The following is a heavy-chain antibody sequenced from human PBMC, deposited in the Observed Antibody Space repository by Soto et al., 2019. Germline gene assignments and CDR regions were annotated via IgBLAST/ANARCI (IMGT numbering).Heavy chain of an antibody. Sequence: QVKLVQSGAEVKKPGSSVKVSCKASGGTFVNSAISWVRQDPGQGLEWMGGIIPVFGTVNYAQKFEGRVTIAADESTSTVFMKMSRLKSEDTAVYYCAKVMAAAGYDSWGQGTLVTVSS. CDR2: IIPVFGTV. CDR3: AKVMAAAGYDS. D-gene: IGHD3-16*01. J-gene: IGHJ1*01. V-gene: IGHV1-69*01. CDR1: GGTFVNSA.